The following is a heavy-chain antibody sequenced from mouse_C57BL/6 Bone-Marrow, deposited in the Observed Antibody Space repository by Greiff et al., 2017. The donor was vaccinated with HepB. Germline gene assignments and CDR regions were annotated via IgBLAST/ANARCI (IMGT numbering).Heavy chain of an antibody. J-gene: IGHJ1*03. CDR3: ARGGLRQDFDV. D-gene: IGHD2-4*01. V-gene: IGHV1-55*01. CDR2: IYPGSGST. Sequence: QVQLKESGAELVKPGASVKMSCKASGYTFTSYWITWVKQRPGQGLEWIGDIYPGSGSTNYNEKFKSKATLTVDTSSSTAYMQLSSLTSEDSAVYYCARGGLRQDFDVWGTGTTVTVSS. CDR1: GYTFTSYW.